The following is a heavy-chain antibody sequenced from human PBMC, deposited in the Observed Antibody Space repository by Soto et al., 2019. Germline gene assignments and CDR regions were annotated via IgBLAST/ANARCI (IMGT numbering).Heavy chain of an antibody. D-gene: IGHD6-13*01. V-gene: IGHV4-59*08. CDR2: IYYSGST. CDR3: ARILLDSSSWYYFDY. Sequence: SETLSLTCTVSGGSISSYYWSWIRQPPGKGLEWIGYIYYSGSTNYNPSLKSRVTISVDTSKNQFSLKLSCVTAADTAVYYCARILLDSSSWYYFDYWGQGTLVTVSS. CDR1: GGSISSYY. J-gene: IGHJ4*02.